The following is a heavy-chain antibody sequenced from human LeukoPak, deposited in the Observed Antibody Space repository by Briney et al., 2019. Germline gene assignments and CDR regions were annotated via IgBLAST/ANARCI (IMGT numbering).Heavy chain of an antibody. Sequence: GGSLRLSCAASGFTFSTYAMHWVRQAPGKGLEWVAIISSDGSNKYYADSVKGRFTISRDNSKNTLYLQMNSLRAEDTAVYYCAKDHGIAASPFDYWGQGTLVTVSS. CDR1: GFTFSTYA. V-gene: IGHV3-30-3*01. D-gene: IGHD6-6*01. CDR3: AKDHGIAASPFDY. CDR2: ISSDGSNK. J-gene: IGHJ4*02.